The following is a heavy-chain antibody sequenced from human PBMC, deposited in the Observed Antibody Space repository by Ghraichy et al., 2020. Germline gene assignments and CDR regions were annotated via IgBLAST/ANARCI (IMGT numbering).Heavy chain of an antibody. Sequence: SETLSLTCAVYGGSFSGYYWSWIRQPPGKGLEWIGEINHSGSTNYNPSLKSRVTISVDTSKNQFSLKLSSVTAADTAVYYCARGLRGELSLPVDYWGQGTLVTVSS. CDR2: INHSGST. V-gene: IGHV4-34*01. CDR3: ARGLRGELSLPVDY. D-gene: IGHD3-16*02. CDR1: GGSFSGYY. J-gene: IGHJ4*02.